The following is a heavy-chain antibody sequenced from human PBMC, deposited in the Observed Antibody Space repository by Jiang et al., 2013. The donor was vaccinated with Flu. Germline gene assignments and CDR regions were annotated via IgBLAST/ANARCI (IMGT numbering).Heavy chain of an antibody. J-gene: IGHJ4*02. V-gene: IGHV4-38-2*02. D-gene: IGHD1-26*01. CDR1: GYSISSGYY. CDR3: ARVWELARLDY. CDR2: IYHSGST. Sequence: VLLKPSETLSLTCTVSGYSISSGYYWGWIRQPPGKGLEWIGSIYHSGSTYYNPSLKSRVTISVDTSKNQFSLKLSSVTAADTAVYYCARVWELARLDYWGQGTLVTVSS.